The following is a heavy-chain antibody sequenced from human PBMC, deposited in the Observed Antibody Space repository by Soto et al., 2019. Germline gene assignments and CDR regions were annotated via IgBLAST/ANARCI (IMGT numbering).Heavy chain of an antibody. V-gene: IGHV3-33*01. D-gene: IGHD3-10*01. CDR1: GFTFSSYG. CDR2: IWYDGSNK. Sequence: GGSLRLSCAASGFTFSSYGMHWVRQAPGKGLEWVAVIWYDGSNKYYADSVKGRFTISRDNSKNTLYLQMNSLRAEDTAVYYCARDGSGSYYRLYYYYMDVWGKGTTVTVSS. J-gene: IGHJ6*03. CDR3: ARDGSGSYYRLYYYYMDV.